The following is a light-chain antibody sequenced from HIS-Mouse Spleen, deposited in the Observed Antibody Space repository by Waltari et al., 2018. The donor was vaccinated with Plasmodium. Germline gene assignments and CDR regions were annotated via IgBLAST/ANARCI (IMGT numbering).Light chain of an antibody. CDR3: QQYNNWSFT. Sequence: MTQSPSTLSASVGDRVTITCRASQSVSSNLAWYQQKPGQAPRLLIYGASTRATGIPARFSGSGSGTEFTLTISSLQSEDFAVYYCQQYNNWSFTFGPGTKVDIK. J-gene: IGKJ3*01. CDR1: QSVSSN. V-gene: IGKV3-15*01. CDR2: GAS.